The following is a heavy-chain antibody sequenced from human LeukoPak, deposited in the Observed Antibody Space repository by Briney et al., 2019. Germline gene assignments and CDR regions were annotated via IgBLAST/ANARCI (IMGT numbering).Heavy chain of an antibody. Sequence: SETLSLTCTVSGASISSGRYYWAWIRQPPGKGLEWIGNIYYTESTSYNPSLKSRVTISVDTSKSQFSLKLTSVTAADTAVYYCARHVMSAVVVPAGFKERNWFGFWGQGTLVTVSS. CDR3: ARHVMSAVVVPAGFKERNWFGF. CDR1: GASISSGRYY. V-gene: IGHV4-39*01. D-gene: IGHD2-2*01. J-gene: IGHJ5*01. CDR2: IYYTEST.